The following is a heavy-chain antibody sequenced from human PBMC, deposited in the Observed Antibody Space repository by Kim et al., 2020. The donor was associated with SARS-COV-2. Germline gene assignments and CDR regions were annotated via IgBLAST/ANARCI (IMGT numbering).Heavy chain of an antibody. Sequence: GGSLRLSCAASGLTVTSNHMTWIRQAPGKGLEWVSVIFRGGSTYYAASVQGRFTISRDYSTNTLSLQMNSLRVEDTAIYYCARDPVGDGYSFFDLWGQGT. V-gene: IGHV3-53*01. CDR1: GLTVTSNH. CDR3: ARDPVGDGYSFFDL. J-gene: IGHJ4*02. D-gene: IGHD4-4*01. CDR2: IFRGGST.